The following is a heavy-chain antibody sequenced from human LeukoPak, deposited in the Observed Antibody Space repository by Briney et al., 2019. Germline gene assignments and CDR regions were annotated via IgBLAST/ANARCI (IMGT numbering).Heavy chain of an antibody. CDR2: INLSNGNT. D-gene: IGHD1-7*01. CDR1: GYSFTTST. J-gene: IGHJ4*02. V-gene: IGHV1-3*01. Sequence: GASVKVSCKALGYSFTTSTMHWVRQAPGQRLEWMGWINLSNGNTKYSQNFQHRVTITRDTSATTAYMEVSSLRSEDTAVYYCARGCHSWNWNCLDYWGQGTLVTVSS. CDR3: ARGCHSWNWNCLDY.